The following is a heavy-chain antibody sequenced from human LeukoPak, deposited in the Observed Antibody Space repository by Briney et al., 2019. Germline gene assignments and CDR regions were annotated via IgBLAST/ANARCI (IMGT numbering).Heavy chain of an antibody. V-gene: IGHV4-59*01. Sequence: SETLSLTCTVSGGSISSYYWSWIRQPPGKGLEWIGHIYYSESTNYSPSLKSRVTISVDTSKNQFSLKLSSVTAADTAVYYCARNRRLQYDYWGQGTLVTVSS. CDR1: GGSISSYY. CDR3: ARNRRLQYDY. D-gene: IGHD5-24*01. CDR2: IYYSEST. J-gene: IGHJ4*02.